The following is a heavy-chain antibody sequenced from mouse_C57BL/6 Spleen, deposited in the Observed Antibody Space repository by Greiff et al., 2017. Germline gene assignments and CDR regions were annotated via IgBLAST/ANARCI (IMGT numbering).Heavy chain of an antibody. V-gene: IGHV1-69*01. CDR1: GYTFTSYW. D-gene: IGHD2-3*01. J-gene: IGHJ3*01. Sequence: QVQLQQSGAELVMPGASVKLSCKASGYTFTSYWVHWVQQRPGQGLEWIGEIDPSDSYNNYNQKFKGDSTLTVDKSSSTAYMPHSSLTYEDSAVYYCARGDGYYVVAYWGQGTLVTVSA. CDR2: IDPSDSYN. CDR3: ARGDGYYVVAY.